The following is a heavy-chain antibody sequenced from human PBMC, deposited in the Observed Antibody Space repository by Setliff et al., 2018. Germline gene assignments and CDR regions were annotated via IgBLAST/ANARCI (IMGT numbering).Heavy chain of an antibody. CDR1: GYSFSTHW. CDR2: IYPGDPET. Sequence: GESLKISCKGSGYSFSTHWIGWVRQMPGKGLEWMAMIYPGDPETRYSPSFKGQVTISADKSISTAYLQWSSLEASDTAMYYCARLTPMADFDYWGQGALVTVSS. CDR3: ARLTPMADFDY. V-gene: IGHV5-51*01. D-gene: IGHD5-18*01. J-gene: IGHJ4*02.